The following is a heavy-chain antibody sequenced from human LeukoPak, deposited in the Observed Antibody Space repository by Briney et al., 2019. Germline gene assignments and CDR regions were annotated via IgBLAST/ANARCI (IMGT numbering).Heavy chain of an antibody. Sequence: PGGSLRLSCAASDFTFSNAWMNWVRQAPGKGLEWVGRIKSKSDGGTTDYAAAVKGRFTISRDDSRNTLYLQMNSLRGDDTAVYYCAKDVGKWESLHFFDYWGQGTLVTVSS. CDR2: IKSKSDGGTT. CDR1: DFTFSNAW. D-gene: IGHD1-26*01. J-gene: IGHJ4*02. CDR3: AKDVGKWESLHFFDY. V-gene: IGHV3-15*07.